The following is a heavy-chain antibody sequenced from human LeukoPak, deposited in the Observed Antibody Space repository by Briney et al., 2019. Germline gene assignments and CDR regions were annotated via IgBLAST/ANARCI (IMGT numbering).Heavy chain of an antibody. V-gene: IGHV4-34*01. D-gene: IGHD6-13*01. CDR2: INHSGST. CDR3: ARGIAAAGITGRIGYPTSYYMDV. CDR1: GGSFSGYY. Sequence: SETLSLTCAVYGGSFSGYYWSWIRQPPGKGLEWIGEINHSGSTNYNPSLKSRVTISVDTSKNQFSLKLSSVTAADTAVYYCARGIAAAGITGRIGYPTSYYMDVWGKGTTVTVSS. J-gene: IGHJ6*03.